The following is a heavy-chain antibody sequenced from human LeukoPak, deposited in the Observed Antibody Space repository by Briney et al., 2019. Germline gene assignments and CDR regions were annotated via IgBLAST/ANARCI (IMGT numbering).Heavy chain of an antibody. CDR3: ARERRQNTMVRGAIDY. CDR2: IYTSGST. J-gene: IGHJ4*02. V-gene: IGHV4-4*07. Sequence: SETLSLTCTVSGGSISSYYWSWIRQPAGKGLEGIGRIYTSGSTNYNPSLKSRVTMSVDTSKNQFSLKLSSVTAADTAVYYCARERRQNTMVRGAIDYWGQGTLVTVSS. D-gene: IGHD3-10*01. CDR1: GGSISSYY.